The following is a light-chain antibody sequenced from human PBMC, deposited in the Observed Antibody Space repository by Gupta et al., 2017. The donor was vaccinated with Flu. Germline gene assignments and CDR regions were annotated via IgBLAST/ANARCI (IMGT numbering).Light chain of an antibody. Sequence: SSVLTQPPSVSVATRRPARITCGGNHIGRKNVVWYQQKPGHAPVLVVQDDSDRPSGIPERFSGSNSGNTATLTISRVESGDEADYYCQVWDTSTDHPGVVFGGGTKLTVL. CDR1: HIGRKN. V-gene: IGLV3-21*03. CDR3: QVWDTSTDHPGVV. J-gene: IGLJ2*01. CDR2: DDS.